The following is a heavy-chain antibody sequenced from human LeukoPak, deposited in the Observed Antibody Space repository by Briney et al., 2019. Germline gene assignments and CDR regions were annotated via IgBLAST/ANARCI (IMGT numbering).Heavy chain of an antibody. CDR1: GGSISSYY. V-gene: IGHV4-59*01. J-gene: IGHJ4*02. D-gene: IGHD3-10*01. CDR3: ARAYYYGSGSYGLDY. Sequence: SETLSLACTVSGGSISSYYWSWIRQPPGKGLEWIGYIYSSGSTNYNPSLKSRVTISVDTSKNQFSLKLTSVTAADTAVYYCARAYYYGSGSYGLDYWGQGTLVTVSS. CDR2: IYSSGST.